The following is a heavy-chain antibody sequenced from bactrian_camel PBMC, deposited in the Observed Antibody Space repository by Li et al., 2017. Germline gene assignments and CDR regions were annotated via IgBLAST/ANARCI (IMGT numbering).Heavy chain of an antibody. CDR1: GYAYTDGYC. CDR2: IYTGDDADDDT. Sequence: HVQLVESGGGSVQAGGSLTLSCVVSGYAYTDGYCLGWFRQAPGKEREGVAFIYTGDDADDDTYYTDSVKGRFTISQDIAVNTLYLQMNSLKPDDTAIYYCAADPGIIVVGIATRLRDASFRYWGQGTQVTVS. D-gene: IGHD2*01. CDR3: AADPGIIVVGIATRLRDASFRY. J-gene: IGHJ6*01. V-gene: IGHV3S63*01.